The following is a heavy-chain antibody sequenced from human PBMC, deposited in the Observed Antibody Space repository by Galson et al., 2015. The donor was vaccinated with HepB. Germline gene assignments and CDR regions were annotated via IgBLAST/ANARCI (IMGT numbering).Heavy chain of an antibody. CDR3: ARGKYDSGTDYYFDY. J-gene: IGHJ4*02. Sequence: SLRLSCAASGFSLNSYSMNWVRQAPGKGLEWVSAISSSSIYIYQADSVKGRFTTSRDNAKNSLYLQMNSLRAEDTAVYYCARGKYDSGTDYYFDYWGQGTLVTVSS. CDR2: ISSSSIYI. CDR1: GFSLNSYS. V-gene: IGHV3-21*01. D-gene: IGHD3-22*01.